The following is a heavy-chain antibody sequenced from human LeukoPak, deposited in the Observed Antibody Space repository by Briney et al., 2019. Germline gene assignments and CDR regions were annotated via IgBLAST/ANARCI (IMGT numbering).Heavy chain of an antibody. CDR2: IKQDGSEK. CDR1: GFTFSNYW. CDR3: VRDAMSSGGAFDI. V-gene: IGHV3-7*01. Sequence: EGSLRLSCAVSGFTFSNYWMSWVRQAPGKGLEWVANIKQDGSEKYYVDSVKGRFTIVRDNAKNSLDLQMNSLRAEDTAVYYCVRDAMSSGGAFDIWGQGTMVIVSS. D-gene: IGHD3-10*01. J-gene: IGHJ3*02.